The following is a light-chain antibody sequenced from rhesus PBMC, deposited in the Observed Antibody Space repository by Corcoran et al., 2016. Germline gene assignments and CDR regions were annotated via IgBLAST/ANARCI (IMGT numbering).Light chain of an antibody. CDR1: QGISNW. CDR2: RTS. CDR3: QQHDNSPFT. V-gene: IGKV1-69*01. J-gene: IGKJ3*01. Sequence: DIQMTQSPSSLSASVGDRVTITCRASQGISNWLAWYQQKPGKAPKLLIYRTSNLKPGVPSRFSGRGSGTDFTLTIRSLQPEDIASYYCQQHDNSPFTFGPGTKLDIK.